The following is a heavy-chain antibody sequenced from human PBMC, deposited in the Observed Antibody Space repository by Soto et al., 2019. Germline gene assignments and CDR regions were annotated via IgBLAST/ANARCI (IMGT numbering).Heavy chain of an antibody. CDR3: ARGRSSSWFGHNRFDP. D-gene: IGHD6-13*01. J-gene: IGHJ5*02. Sequence: PSETLSLTCAVYGGSFSGYYWSWIRQPPGKGLEWIGEINHSGSTNYNPSLKSRVTISVDTSKNQFSLKLSSVTAADTAVYYCARGRSSSWFGHNRFDPWGQGTLVTVSS. V-gene: IGHV4-34*01. CDR1: GGSFSGYY. CDR2: INHSGST.